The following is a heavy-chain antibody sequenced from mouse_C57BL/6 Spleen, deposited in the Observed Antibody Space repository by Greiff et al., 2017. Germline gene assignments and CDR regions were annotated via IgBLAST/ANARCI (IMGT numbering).Heavy chain of an antibody. V-gene: IGHV7-3*01. CDR3: ARPIYDGYYDYAMDD. D-gene: IGHD2-3*01. CDR1: GFTFTDYY. J-gene: IGHJ4*01. CDR2: IRNKANGYTT. Sequence: EVMLVESGGGLVQPGGSLSLSCAASGFTFTDYYMSWVRQPPGKALEWLGFIRNKANGYTTEYSASVKGRFTISRDNSQSILYLQMNALRAEDSATYYCARPIYDGYYDYAMDDWGQGTSVTVSS.